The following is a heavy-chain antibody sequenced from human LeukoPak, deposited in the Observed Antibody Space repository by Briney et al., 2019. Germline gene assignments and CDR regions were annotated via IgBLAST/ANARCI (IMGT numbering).Heavy chain of an antibody. CDR2: IYYSGTT. CDR1: GGSISSYY. CDR3: ARARGYDILTGYYRGWYFDL. V-gene: IGHV4-59*12. Sequence: PSETLSLTCTVSGGSISSYYWSWIRQPPGKGLEWIGYIYYSGTTNYNPSLKSRVTISVDTSKNQFSLKLSSVTAADTALYYCARARGYDILTGYYRGWYFDLWGRGTLVTVSS. J-gene: IGHJ2*01. D-gene: IGHD3-9*01.